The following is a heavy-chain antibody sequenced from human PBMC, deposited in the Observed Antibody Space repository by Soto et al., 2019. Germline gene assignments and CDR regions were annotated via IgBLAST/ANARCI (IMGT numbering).Heavy chain of an antibody. CDR2: IYYSGST. Sequence: PSETLSLTCTVSGVSISSYYWSWIRQPPGKGLEWIGYIYYSGSTNYNPSLKSRVTISVDTSKNQFSLKLGSVTAADTAVYYCARAPYYDILTGYYPGFDYWGQGTLVTVSS. CDR1: GVSISSYY. J-gene: IGHJ4*02. CDR3: ARAPYYDILTGYYPGFDY. V-gene: IGHV4-59*01. D-gene: IGHD3-9*01.